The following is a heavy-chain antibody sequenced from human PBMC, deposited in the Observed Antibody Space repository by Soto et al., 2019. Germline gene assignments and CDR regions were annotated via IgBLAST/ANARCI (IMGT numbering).Heavy chain of an antibody. CDR2: IYYSGST. CDR1: GGSISSGGYY. V-gene: IGHV4-31*03. CDR3: ARVLGYCSSTSCYPRKSGLDY. J-gene: IGHJ4*02. D-gene: IGHD2-2*01. Sequence: QVQLQESGPGLVKPSQTLSLTCTVSGGSISSGGYYWSWIRQHPGKGLEWVGYIYYSGSTYYNPSLKSRVTISVDTSKNQFSLKLSSVTAADTAVYYCARVLGYCSSTSCYPRKSGLDYWGQGTLVTVSS.